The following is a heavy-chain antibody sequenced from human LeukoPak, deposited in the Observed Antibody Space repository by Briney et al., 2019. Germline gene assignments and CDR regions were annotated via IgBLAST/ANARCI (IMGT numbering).Heavy chain of an antibody. CDR2: ISAYNGNT. J-gene: IGHJ4*02. D-gene: IGHD3-22*01. CDR1: GYTFTSYG. V-gene: IGHV1-18*01. CDR3: ARDRSTMIVVFDY. Sequence: ASVKVSCKASGYTFTSYGISWVRQAPGQGLEWMGWISAYNGNTNYAQKLQGRVTMTTDTSTSTAYTELRSLRSDDTAVYYCARDRSTMIVVFDYWGQGTLVTVSS.